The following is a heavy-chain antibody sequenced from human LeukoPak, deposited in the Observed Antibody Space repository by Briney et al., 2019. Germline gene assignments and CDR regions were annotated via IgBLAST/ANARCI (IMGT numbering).Heavy chain of an antibody. CDR1: GFTFSSDW. CDR2: MNTDDSHK. CDR3: VRGVEY. Sequence: GGSLRLSCAASGFTFSSDWMSWVRQAQGKGLQWVAHMNTDDSHKEYVDAVKGRFTISRDNANNLLYLQMNSLSVDDTAVYYCVRGVEYWGQGTLVTVSS. V-gene: IGHV3-7*01. J-gene: IGHJ4*02.